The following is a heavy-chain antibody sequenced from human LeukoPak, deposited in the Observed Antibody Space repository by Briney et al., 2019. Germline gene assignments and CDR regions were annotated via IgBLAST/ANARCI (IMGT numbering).Heavy chain of an antibody. CDR2: ISSRGSTI. CDR3: ARGYYVNSAYYYMDV. V-gene: IGHV3-11*04. J-gene: IGHJ6*03. CDR1: YH. D-gene: IGHD3-22*01. Sequence: YHGRWIPQAPGRALEWFSYISSRGSTIYYAASVTGRFTISSDKDQDSPDLQMNSLRPEDPAFFYCARGYYVNSAYYYMDVWGKGTTVTVSS.